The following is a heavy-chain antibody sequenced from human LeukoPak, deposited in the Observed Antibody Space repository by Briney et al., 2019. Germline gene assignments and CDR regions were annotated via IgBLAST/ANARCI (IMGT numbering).Heavy chain of an antibody. D-gene: IGHD3-22*01. CDR1: GLTLKKYA. CDR3: AKSYYDSSGFEY. CDR2: ISDTGGST. J-gene: IGHJ4*02. Sequence: GGSLRLLCAASGLTLKKYAMAWVRQSPGKGLEWVSTISDTGGSTYYADSVKGRYTISRDNSKNTVYLQMNSLRAEDTAIYYCAKSYYDSSGFEYWGQGTLVTVSS. V-gene: IGHV3-23*01.